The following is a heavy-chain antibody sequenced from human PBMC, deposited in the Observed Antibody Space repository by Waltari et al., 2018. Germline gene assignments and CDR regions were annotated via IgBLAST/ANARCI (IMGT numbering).Heavy chain of an antibody. J-gene: IGHJ4*02. Sequence: QLQLQESGPGLVKPSETLSLTCTVSGGSISSSSYYWGWIRQPPGKGLEWIGSIYYSGSTYYNPALKRRVTISVDTSKNQFSLKLSSVTAADTAVYYCARTARIAVAGPDYWGQGTLVIVSS. D-gene: IGHD6-19*01. CDR2: IYYSGST. CDR3: ARTARIAVAGPDY. CDR1: GGSISSSSYY. V-gene: IGHV4-39*07.